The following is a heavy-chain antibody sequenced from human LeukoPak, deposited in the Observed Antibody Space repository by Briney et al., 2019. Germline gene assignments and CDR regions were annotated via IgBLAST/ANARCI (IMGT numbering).Heavy chain of an antibody. CDR2: IWYDGSNK. CDR3: ARDSSIAAFDY. J-gene: IGHJ4*02. V-gene: IGHV3-33*08. D-gene: IGHD6-6*01. Sequence: PGGSLRLSCPASGFTFNRNAISWVRQAPGKGLEWVAVIWYDGSNKYYADSVKGRFTISRDNSKNTLYLQMNSLRAEDTAVYYCARDSSIAAFDYWGQGTLVTVSS. CDR1: GFTFNRNA.